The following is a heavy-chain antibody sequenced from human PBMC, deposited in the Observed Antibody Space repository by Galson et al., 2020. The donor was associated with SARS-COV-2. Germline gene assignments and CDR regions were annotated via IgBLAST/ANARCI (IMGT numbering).Heavy chain of an antibody. CDR3: ARVPMYYYESSGYYLGAFDS. V-gene: IGHV1-2*02. J-gene: IGHJ3*02. CDR1: GYTFTSYA. Sequence: ASVKVSCKASGYTFTSYAINWVRQATGQGLEWMGWTNPNSGGTNYAQKFQGRVTMTRATSISTAYMGLSRLISDDTAVYYCARVPMYYYESSGYYLGAFDSWGQGTMVTVSS. CDR2: TNPNSGGT. D-gene: IGHD3-22*01.